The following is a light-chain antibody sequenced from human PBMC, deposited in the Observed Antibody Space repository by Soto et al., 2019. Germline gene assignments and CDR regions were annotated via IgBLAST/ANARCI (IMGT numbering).Light chain of an antibody. CDR1: SSDVGTYNY. V-gene: IGLV2-11*01. Sequence: QSALTQPRSVSGSPGQSVTISCTGTSSDVGTYNYVSWYQQHPGKAPKLMIYDVSKRPSGVPDRFSGSKSGNTASLTISGLQTEDEADYYCCSYAGIYTWVFGGGTKVTVL. J-gene: IGLJ3*02. CDR2: DVS. CDR3: CSYAGIYTWV.